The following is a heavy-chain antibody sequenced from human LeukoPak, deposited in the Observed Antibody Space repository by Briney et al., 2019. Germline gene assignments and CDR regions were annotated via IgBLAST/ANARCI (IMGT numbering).Heavy chain of an antibody. CDR2: LIGSNGRT. D-gene: IGHD3-22*01. Sequence: GGSLRLSCVASGFTFNNYAMSWVRQAPGKGLEWVSTLIGSNGRTFYSDSVKGRFTISRDMSRNTLYLQMNSLRADDTAVYYCAKGQGTMGWLFFQHWGQGTLVTVSS. CDR1: GFTFNNYA. CDR3: AKGQGTMGWLFFQH. V-gene: IGHV3-23*01. J-gene: IGHJ1*01.